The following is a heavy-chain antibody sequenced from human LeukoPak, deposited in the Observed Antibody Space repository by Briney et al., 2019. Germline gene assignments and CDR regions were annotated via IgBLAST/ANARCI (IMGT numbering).Heavy chain of an antibody. D-gene: IGHD2-15*01. V-gene: IGHV3-23*01. Sequence: GGSLRLSCAASGFTFSNSAMSWVRQSPGRGLEWLAAISESGGATYYANSVRGRFTISRGNSKNTLHLQMNSLRAEDTAVYHCARQLGYCSDGSCYFDFWGQGTLVTVSS. CDR3: ARQLGYCSDGSCYFDF. J-gene: IGHJ4*02. CDR2: ISESGGAT. CDR1: GFTFSNSA.